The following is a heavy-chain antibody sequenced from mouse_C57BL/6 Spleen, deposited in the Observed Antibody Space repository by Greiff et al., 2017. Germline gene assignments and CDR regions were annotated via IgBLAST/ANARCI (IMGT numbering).Heavy chain of an antibody. D-gene: IGHD1-1*01. CDR2: IDPNGGGT. CDR3: ASFTTVVATGYYAMDY. J-gene: IGHJ4*01. Sequence: VQLQQPGAELVKPGASVKLSCKASGYTFTSYWMHWVKQRPGRGLEWIGRIDPNGGGTKYNEKFKSKATLTVDKPSSTAYMQLSSLTSEDSAVYYCASFTTVVATGYYAMDYWGQGTSANGPS. CDR1: GYTFTSYW. V-gene: IGHV1-72*01.